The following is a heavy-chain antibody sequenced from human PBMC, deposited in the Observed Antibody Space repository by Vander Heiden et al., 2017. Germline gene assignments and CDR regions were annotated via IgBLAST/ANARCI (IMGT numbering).Heavy chain of an antibody. Sequence: EVQLVESGGGLVQPGGCLGLSFAPSGFTFSRYWMSWVRQAPGKGLEWVANIKQDGSEKYYVDSVKGRFTISRDNAKNSLYLQMNSLRAEDTAVYYCARELPSSSWYEVFDYWGQGTLVTVSS. V-gene: IGHV3-7*01. CDR3: ARELPSSSWYEVFDY. J-gene: IGHJ4*02. D-gene: IGHD6-13*01. CDR1: GFTFSRYW. CDR2: IKQDGSEK.